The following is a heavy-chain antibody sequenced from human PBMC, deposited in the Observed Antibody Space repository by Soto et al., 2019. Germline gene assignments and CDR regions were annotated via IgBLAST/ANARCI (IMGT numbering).Heavy chain of an antibody. Sequence: QVQLVQSGAEVKKPGSSVKVSCKASGGTFSSYAISWVRQAPGQGLEWMGGIIPIFGTANYAQKFQGRVTITADESTITAYMELSSLRSEDTAVYYCARGEYYYDSSGYYYDLEYFQHWGKGTLVTVSS. CDR3: ARGEYYYDSSGYYYDLEYFQH. V-gene: IGHV1-69*01. J-gene: IGHJ1*01. CDR2: IIPIFGTA. D-gene: IGHD3-22*01. CDR1: GGTFSSYA.